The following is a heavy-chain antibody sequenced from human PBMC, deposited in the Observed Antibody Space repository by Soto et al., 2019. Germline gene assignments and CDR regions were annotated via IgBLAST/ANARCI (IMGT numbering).Heavy chain of an antibody. V-gene: IGHV1-58*01. D-gene: IGHD6-19*01. CDR3: ARGKHSSGWYGNWFDP. CDR2: IVVGGGNT. Sequence: GASVKVSCKASGFTFSNSAVQWVRQAGGQRLEWMGWIVVGGGNTHYAQKFQERLTFTRDMSTSTAYMELSSLRSEDTAVYYCARGKHSSGWYGNWFDPWG. J-gene: IGHJ5*02. CDR1: GFTFSNSA.